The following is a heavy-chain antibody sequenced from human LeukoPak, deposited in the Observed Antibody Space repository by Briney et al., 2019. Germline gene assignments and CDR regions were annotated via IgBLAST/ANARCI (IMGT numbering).Heavy chain of an antibody. Sequence: GGSLRLSCAASGFTFSRYWMSWVRQAPGKGLEWVANIKEDGSEKYHVDSVKGRFTISRDNAKNSLYLQMNSPRAEDTAVYYCATLYRDYFDYWGQGTLVTVSA. CDR3: ATLYRDYFDY. D-gene: IGHD2-8*01. CDR1: GFTFSRYW. V-gene: IGHV3-7*05. J-gene: IGHJ4*02. CDR2: IKEDGSEK.